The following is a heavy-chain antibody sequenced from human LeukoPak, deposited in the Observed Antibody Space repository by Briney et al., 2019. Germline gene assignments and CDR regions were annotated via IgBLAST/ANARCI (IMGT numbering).Heavy chain of an antibody. V-gene: IGHV3-23*01. Sequence: GGSLRLSCASSGLTSSTYAMSGVRQAPGKGLEWVSSISGSGGDTHYADSVRGRFTISRDNSKNTLFLQKNSVRAEDTAVYYCAKQRTYFDYWGQGTLVTVSS. CDR2: ISGSGGDT. D-gene: IGHD3/OR15-3a*01. J-gene: IGHJ4*02. CDR1: GLTSSTYA. CDR3: AKQRTYFDY.